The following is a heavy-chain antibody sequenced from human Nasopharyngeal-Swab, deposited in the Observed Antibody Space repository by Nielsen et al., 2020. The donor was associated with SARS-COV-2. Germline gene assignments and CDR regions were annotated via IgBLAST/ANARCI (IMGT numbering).Heavy chain of an antibody. CDR3: ASQPSNWFDP. Sequence: SDTLSLTCTVSGGSISSSSYYWGWIRQPPGKGLEWIGSIYYSGSTYYNPSLKSRVTISVDTSKNQFSLKLSSVTAADTAVYYCASQPSNWFDPWGQGTLVTVSS. CDR2: IYYSGST. J-gene: IGHJ5*02. V-gene: IGHV4-39*01. CDR1: GGSISSSSYY.